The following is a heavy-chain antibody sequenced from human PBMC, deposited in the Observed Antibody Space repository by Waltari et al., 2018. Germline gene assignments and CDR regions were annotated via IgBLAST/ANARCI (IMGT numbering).Heavy chain of an antibody. D-gene: IGHD3-22*01. J-gene: IGHJ3*02. Sequence: EVQLVESGGGLVQPGGSLRLSCAAPGFTLSNYWISWVRQAPGKGPEWVANIMTDGREEYYVDSVRGRFTISRDNAKNSLYLQMNSLRPEDTAVYYCVRDQWFAFDIWGQGTMVTVSS. CDR1: GFTLSNYW. CDR2: IMTDGREE. V-gene: IGHV3-7*01. CDR3: VRDQWFAFDI.